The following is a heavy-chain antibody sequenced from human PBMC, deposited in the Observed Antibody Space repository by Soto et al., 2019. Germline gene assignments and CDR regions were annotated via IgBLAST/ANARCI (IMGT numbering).Heavy chain of an antibody. CDR3: ARDQQFRNWFDS. Sequence: GGSLRLSCAASGFTFSSYSMNWVRQAPGKGLEWVSSISSSSSYIYYADSVKGRFTISRDNAKNSLYLQMNSLRAEDTALYYCARDQQFRNWFDSWGQGTLVTVSS. V-gene: IGHV3-21*01. D-gene: IGHD6-13*01. J-gene: IGHJ5*01. CDR2: ISSSSSYI. CDR1: GFTFSSYS.